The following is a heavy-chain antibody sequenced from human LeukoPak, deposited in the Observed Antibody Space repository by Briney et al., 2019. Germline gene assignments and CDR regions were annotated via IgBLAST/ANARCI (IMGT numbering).Heavy chain of an antibody. V-gene: IGHV4-30-2*01. CDR3: ARGYYYDSSGYLDY. D-gene: IGHD3-22*01. Sequence: SETLSLTCAVSGGSISSGGYSWSWIRQPPGKGLEWIGYIYHSGSTYYNPSLKSRVTISVDRSKNQFSLKLSSVTAADTAVYYCARGYYYDSSGYLDYWGQGTLVTVSS. J-gene: IGHJ4*02. CDR1: GGSISSGGYS. CDR2: IYHSGST.